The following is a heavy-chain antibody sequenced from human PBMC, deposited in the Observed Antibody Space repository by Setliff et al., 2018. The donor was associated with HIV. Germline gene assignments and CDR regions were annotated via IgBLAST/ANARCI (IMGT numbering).Heavy chain of an antibody. J-gene: IGHJ6*03. CDR2: IIPILRT. D-gene: IGHD3-22*01. Sequence: ASVKVSCKASRVTFNTYTISWVRQASGQGLEWMGEIIPILRTGCAQKFQGRVTMTRDTSISTAYMELNNLKFEDTAVYYCARARRDSYDRGRRNHYYIDVWGKGTTVTVSS. CDR1: RVTFNTYT. CDR3: ARARRDSYDRGRRNHYYIDV. V-gene: IGHV1-8*02.